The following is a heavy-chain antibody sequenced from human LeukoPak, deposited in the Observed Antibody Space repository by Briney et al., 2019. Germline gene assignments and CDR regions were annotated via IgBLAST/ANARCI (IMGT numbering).Heavy chain of an antibody. CDR1: GFTFSSYL. J-gene: IGHJ4*02. CDR2: IKQDGSEK. CDR3: AMYYYDSSGYYPFRPLFDY. Sequence: GGSLRLSCAASGFTFSSYLMSWVRQAPGKGLEWVANIKQDGSEKYYVDSVKGRFTISRDNAKNSLYLQMNSLRAEDTAVYYCAMYYYDSSGYYPFRPLFDYWGQGTLVTVSS. V-gene: IGHV3-7*01. D-gene: IGHD3-22*01.